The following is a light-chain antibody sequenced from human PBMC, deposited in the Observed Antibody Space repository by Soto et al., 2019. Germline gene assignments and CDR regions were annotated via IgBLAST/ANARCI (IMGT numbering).Light chain of an antibody. Sequence: EIVLTQSPATLSLSPGERATLSCRASQSISSYLAWYQQKPDQAPRLLIYDASNRATGIPARFSGSGSGTDFTLTISSLEPEEFAVYYCHQRSTRPFTFGPGTKVDIK. CDR3: HQRSTRPFT. J-gene: IGKJ3*01. V-gene: IGKV3-11*01. CDR2: DAS. CDR1: QSISSY.